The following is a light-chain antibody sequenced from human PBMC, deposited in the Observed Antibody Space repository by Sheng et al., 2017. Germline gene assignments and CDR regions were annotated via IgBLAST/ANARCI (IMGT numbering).Light chain of an antibody. Sequence: QPVLTQSSSASASLGSSVKLTCTLSSRHSTYIIAWHQQQPGKAPRFLMSPEDGGNYKKGSGVPDRFSGSSSGADRYLTISNVQSEDEATYYCETWDIYTRVFGGGTKLTVL. J-gene: IGLJ2*01. CDR1: SRHSTYI. CDR3: ETWDIYTRV. V-gene: IGLV4-60*03. CDR2: PEDGGNY.